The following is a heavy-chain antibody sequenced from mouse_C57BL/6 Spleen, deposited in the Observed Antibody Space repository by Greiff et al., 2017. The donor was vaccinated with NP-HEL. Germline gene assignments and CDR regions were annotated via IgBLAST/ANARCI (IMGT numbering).Heavy chain of an antibody. V-gene: IGHV1-26*01. CDR1: GYTFTDYY. Sequence: VQLQQSGPELVKPGASVKISCKASGYTFTDYYMNWVKQSHGQSLEWIGDINPNNGGTSYNQKFKGKATLTVDKSSSTAYMELRSLTSEDSAVYYCARFFDFYFDYWGQGTTLTVSS. D-gene: IGHD2-4*01. CDR2: INPNNGGT. CDR3: ARFFDFYFDY. J-gene: IGHJ2*01.